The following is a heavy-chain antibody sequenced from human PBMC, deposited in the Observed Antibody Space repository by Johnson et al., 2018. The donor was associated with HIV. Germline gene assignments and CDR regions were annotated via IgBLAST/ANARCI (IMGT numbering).Heavy chain of an antibody. J-gene: IGHJ3*02. D-gene: IGHD1-26*01. V-gene: IGHV3-53*01. CDR2: IYSGGST. CDR3: AREAPGSSGAFDI. CDR1: GFTVSSNY. Sequence: VQLVESGGGLIQPGGSLRLSCAASGFTVSSNYMSWVRQAPGKGLEWVSVIYSGGSTYYADSVKGRFTISRDNSKNTLYLQMNSLRAEDTAVYYWAREAPGSSGAFDIWGHGTMVTVSS.